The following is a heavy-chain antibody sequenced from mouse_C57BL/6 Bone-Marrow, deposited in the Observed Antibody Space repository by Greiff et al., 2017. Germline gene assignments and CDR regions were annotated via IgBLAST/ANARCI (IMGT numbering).Heavy chain of an antibody. CDR2: IWSGGST. J-gene: IGHJ1*03. V-gene: IGHV2-2*01. CDR3: ARRADYDGPPYWYFDV. Sequence: QVQLQQSGPGLVQPSQSLSITCTVSGFSLTSYGVHWVRQSPGKGLEWLGMIWSGGSTDYNAAFISRLSISKDNSKSQVFFKMNSLQADDTAIYYCARRADYDGPPYWYFDVWGTGTTVTVSS. D-gene: IGHD2-4*01. CDR1: GFSLTSYG.